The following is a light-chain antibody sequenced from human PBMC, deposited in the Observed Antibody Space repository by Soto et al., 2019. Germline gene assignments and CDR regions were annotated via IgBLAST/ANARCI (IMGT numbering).Light chain of an antibody. CDR1: QSVSSY. V-gene: IGKV3-20*01. CDR3: QQYGSSPIT. CDR2: DAS. Sequence: EIVLTQSPATLSLSPGERATLSCWASQSVSSYLAWYQQIPGQAPRLLIYDASNRATGIPARFRGSGSGTDFTLTISRLEPEDFAVYYCQQYGSSPITFGQGTRLEIK. J-gene: IGKJ5*01.